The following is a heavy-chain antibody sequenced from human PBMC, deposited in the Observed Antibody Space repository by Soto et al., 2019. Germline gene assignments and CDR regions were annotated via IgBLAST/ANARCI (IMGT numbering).Heavy chain of an antibody. CDR1: GFTVSSYY. V-gene: IGHV3-53*04. CDR3: ARAYGEYDSPSDHYYMDV. CDR2: IYSGGST. J-gene: IGHJ6*03. D-gene: IGHD4-17*01. Sequence: GGSLRLSCAASGFTVSSYYMSWVRQAPGKGLEWVSVIYSGGSTYYADSVKGRFTISRHNSKNTLYLQMNSLRAEDTAVYYCARAYGEYDSPSDHYYMDVWGKGTTVTVSS.